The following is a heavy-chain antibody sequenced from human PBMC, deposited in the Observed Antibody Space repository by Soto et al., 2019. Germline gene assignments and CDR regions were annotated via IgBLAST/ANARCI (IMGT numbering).Heavy chain of an antibody. CDR3: ARAGYDSRNYYYYGMDV. J-gene: IGHJ6*02. V-gene: IGHV4-59*01. Sequence: SETLSLTCTVSGGSISGYYWSWIRQPPGKGLEWIGYMYNTGSTVYNPSFKSRVTISVDTSKNQFSLKLSSVTAADTAVYYCARAGYDSRNYYYYGMDVWGQGTTVTVSS. CDR2: MYNTGST. D-gene: IGHD3-22*01. CDR1: GGSISGYY.